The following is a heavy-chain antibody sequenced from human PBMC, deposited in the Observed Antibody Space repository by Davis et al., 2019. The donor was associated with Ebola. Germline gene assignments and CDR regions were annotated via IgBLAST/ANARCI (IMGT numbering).Heavy chain of an antibody. CDR1: EFTFCSYE. Sequence: GESLKISCAASEFTFCSYEMNWVRQAPGKGLEWVSYIDSSASTTYYADSVKGRFTISRDNAKNSLFLQMNSLRAEDTAIYYCAREVPFCGGDCLDYWGQGTLVTVSS. CDR2: IDSSASTT. J-gene: IGHJ4*02. V-gene: IGHV3-48*03. D-gene: IGHD2-21*01. CDR3: AREVPFCGGDCLDY.